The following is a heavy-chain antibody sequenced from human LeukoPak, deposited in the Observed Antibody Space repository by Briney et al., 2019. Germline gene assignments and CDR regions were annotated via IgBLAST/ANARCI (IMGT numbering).Heavy chain of an antibody. CDR3: ARDRYCSSTSCYPKRRFDP. CDR1: GYTFTSYG. D-gene: IGHD2-2*01. Sequence: ASVKVSCKASGYTFTSYGISWVRQAPGQGLEWMGWISAYNGNTNYAQKLQGRVTMTTDTSTSTAYMELRSLRSDDTAVYYCARDRYCSSTSCYPKRRFDPWSQGTLVTVSS. J-gene: IGHJ5*02. V-gene: IGHV1-18*01. CDR2: ISAYNGNT.